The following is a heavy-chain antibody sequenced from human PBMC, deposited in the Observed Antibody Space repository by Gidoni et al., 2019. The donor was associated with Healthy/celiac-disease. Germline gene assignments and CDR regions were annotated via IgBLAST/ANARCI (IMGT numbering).Heavy chain of an antibody. Sequence: QVQLVQSGAEVKKPGSSVKVSCKASGGTFSSYAISWVRQAPGQGLEWMGRIIPIFGTANYAQKFQGRIKITADKSTSTAYMELSSLGSEDTAVYYCARLGSGGDSHFYYYDYGMDVWGQGTTVTVSS. J-gene: IGHJ6*01. CDR1: GGTFSSYA. CDR3: ARLGSGGDSHFYYYDYGMDV. CDR2: IIPIFGTA. V-gene: IGHV1-69*06. D-gene: IGHD3-10*01.